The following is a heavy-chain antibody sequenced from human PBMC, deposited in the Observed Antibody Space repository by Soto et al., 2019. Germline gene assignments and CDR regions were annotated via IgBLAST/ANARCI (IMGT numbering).Heavy chain of an antibody. CDR1: GFTFSGAT. CDR2: IRSKANSHAT. J-gene: IGHJ4*02. CDR3: TSSEPSGWTGYFDY. V-gene: IGHV3-73*01. D-gene: IGHD6-19*01. Sequence: EVQLVESGGGLVQPGGSLKLSCAASGFTFSGATMHWVRQASGKGLEWVGRIRSKANSHATAYAASVKGRFITSRDDSKNTAYLQMNSLETEDTAVYYCTSSEPSGWTGYFDYWGRGPLVTVSS.